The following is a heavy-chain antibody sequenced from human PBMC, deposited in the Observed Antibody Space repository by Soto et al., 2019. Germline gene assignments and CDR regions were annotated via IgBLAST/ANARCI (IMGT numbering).Heavy chain of an antibody. D-gene: IGHD3-22*01. CDR2: ISGYNGNT. J-gene: IGHJ6*02. CDR3: ARDREYYYYSSGNYYYHCGLDV. V-gene: IGHV1-18*04. CDR1: GYTFTDYG. Sequence: QVQLVESGAEVKKPGASVKVSCKASGYTFTDYGISWVRQAPGQGLEWMGWISGYNGNTKYAQKFQGRVTMTTDTPTNTAYMELRSLRSDDTAVYYCARDREYYYYSSGNYYYHCGLDVWGQGTTVTVS.